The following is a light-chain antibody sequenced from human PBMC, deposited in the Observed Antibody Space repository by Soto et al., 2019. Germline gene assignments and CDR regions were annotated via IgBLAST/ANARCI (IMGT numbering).Light chain of an antibody. CDR3: QQYGDWPPET. CDR1: QSVSFN. CDR2: GAS. J-gene: IGKJ1*01. V-gene: IGKV3-15*01. Sequence: EIVMTQSPATLSASPGERATLSCRASQSVSFNLAWYQQKPGQAPRLLIYGASTRATGIPDRFSGSGSGTEFTLTISSLQSGDFAVYYCQQYGDWPPETFGQGTKVEIK.